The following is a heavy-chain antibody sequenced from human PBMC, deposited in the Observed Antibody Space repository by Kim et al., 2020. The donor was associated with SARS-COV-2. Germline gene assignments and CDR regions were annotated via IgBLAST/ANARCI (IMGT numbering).Heavy chain of an antibody. Sequence: GGSLRLSCAASGLTFSSYAMTWVRQAPGKGLEWVSTISGSGSSTYYADSVKGRFTISRDNSKHTLYLQMNSLRAEDTAIYYCAKEGSQTYWGQGTLVTVS. CDR1: GLTFSSYA. J-gene: IGHJ4*02. V-gene: IGHV3-23*01. D-gene: IGHD3-10*01. CDR2: ISGSGSST. CDR3: AKEGSQTY.